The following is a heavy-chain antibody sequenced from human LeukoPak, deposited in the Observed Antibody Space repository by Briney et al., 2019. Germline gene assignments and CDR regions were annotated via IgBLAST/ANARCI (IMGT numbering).Heavy chain of an antibody. V-gene: IGHV4-34*01. J-gene: IGHJ4*02. D-gene: IGHD3-9*01. CDR1: GGSFSGYY. Sequence: SETLSLTCAVYGGSFSGYYWSWIRQPPGKGLEWMGEINHSGSTNYNPSLTSRVTISVDTSKNQFSLKLSSVTAADTAVYYCAGYDILTGYHYWGQGTLVTVSS. CDR3: AGYDILTGYHY. CDR2: INHSGST.